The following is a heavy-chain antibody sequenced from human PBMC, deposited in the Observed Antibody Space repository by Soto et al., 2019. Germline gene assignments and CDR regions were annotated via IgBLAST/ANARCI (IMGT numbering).Heavy chain of an antibody. J-gene: IGHJ6*02. CDR2: INAGNGNT. V-gene: IGHV1-3*01. Sequence: QVQLVQSGAKVKKPGASVKVSCKASGYTFTSYAMHWVRQAPGQRLEWMGWINAGNGNTKYSQKFQGRVTITRDTSASTAYMELSSLRSEDTAVYYCARDRYYDFWSGYYNYYYYYGMDVWGQGTTVTVSS. D-gene: IGHD3-3*01. CDR1: GYTFTSYA. CDR3: ARDRYYDFWSGYYNYYYYYGMDV.